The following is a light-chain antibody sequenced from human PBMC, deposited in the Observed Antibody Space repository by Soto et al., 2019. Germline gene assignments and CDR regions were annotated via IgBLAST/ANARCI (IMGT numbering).Light chain of an antibody. CDR2: DDS. CDR3: QVWDSGRDHYV. Sequence: SYELTQPPSVSVAPGQTARATCEGDDIGSISVNWYQLKPAQAPVLVVYDDSARPSEIPERFSGSNAGNAATLTISRVEAGDEADYYRQVWDSGRDHYVFGTGTKLTVL. CDR1: DIGSIS. V-gene: IGLV3-21*02. J-gene: IGLJ1*01.